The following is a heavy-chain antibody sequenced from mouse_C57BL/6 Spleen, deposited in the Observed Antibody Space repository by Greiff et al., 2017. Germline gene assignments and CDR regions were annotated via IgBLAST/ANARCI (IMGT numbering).Heavy chain of an antibody. Sequence: VQLQHSGAGLVRPGASVKWSCPPSGFTIKDAYMPWVKQRPEQGLEWIGWIDPENGDTEDASKFQGKATITADTSSNTAYLQLSSLTSEDTAVYYCTTGYGNYYYFDDWGQGTTLTVSS. CDR3: TTGYGNYYYFDD. CDR1: GFTIKDAY. CDR2: IDPENGDT. D-gene: IGHD2-10*02. V-gene: IGHV14-4*01. J-gene: IGHJ2*01.